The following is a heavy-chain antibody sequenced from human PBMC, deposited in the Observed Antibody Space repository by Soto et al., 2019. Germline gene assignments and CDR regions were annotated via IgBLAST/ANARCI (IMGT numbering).Heavy chain of an antibody. CDR3: ARARWYDAFDV. J-gene: IGHJ3*01. D-gene: IGHD2-15*01. CDR2: IFHGGNT. CDR1: GFFISSGNY. V-gene: IGHV4-38-2*01. Sequence: LSLTCAVSGFFISSGNYWGWIRKPPGKGLEWIGSIFHGGNTYYNPSLKSRVTISVDMSKSQFSLKLNSVTAADTAVYYCARARWYDAFDVWGQGTVVTVSS.